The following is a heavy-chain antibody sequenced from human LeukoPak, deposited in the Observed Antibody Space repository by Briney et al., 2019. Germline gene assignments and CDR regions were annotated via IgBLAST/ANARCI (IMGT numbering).Heavy chain of an antibody. CDR1: GFTFSSYA. J-gene: IGHJ4*02. CDR2: ISDSGDYT. CDR3: AKDTSIGKYCTNGVCSPFDY. Sequence: PGGSLTLSCAGSGFTFSSYAMSWVRQAPGQGLEWVSVISDSGDYTSYADSVRGRFTISRDNSRNTLYLQMISLRPEDTAVYYWAKDTSIGKYCTNGVCSPFDYWGQVTLVTVSS. D-gene: IGHD2-8*01. V-gene: IGHV3-23*01.